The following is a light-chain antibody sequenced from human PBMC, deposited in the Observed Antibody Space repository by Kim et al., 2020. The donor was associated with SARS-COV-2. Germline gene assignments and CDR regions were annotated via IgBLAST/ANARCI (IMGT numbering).Light chain of an antibody. Sequence: SVTIACTGNSSNIGAGYDVHWYQQFPGRAPKLLIYGNHNRPSGVPDRFSASMSDTSASLAITGLQAEDEAEYYCQSYDNSLSGYVFGPGTKVTVL. J-gene: IGLJ1*01. CDR1: SSNIGAGYD. CDR2: GNH. V-gene: IGLV1-40*01. CDR3: QSYDNSLSGYV.